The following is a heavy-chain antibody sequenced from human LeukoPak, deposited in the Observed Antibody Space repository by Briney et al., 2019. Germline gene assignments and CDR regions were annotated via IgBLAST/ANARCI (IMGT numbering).Heavy chain of an antibody. Sequence: SETLSLTCAVYGGSFSGYYWSWIRQPPGKGLEWIWAINHSGSTNYNPSLKSRVTISVDTSKNQFSLKLISVTAADTAVYYCARDVSGDSSGYYNWFDPWGQGTLVTVSS. CDR2: INHSGST. J-gene: IGHJ5*02. D-gene: IGHD3-22*01. CDR1: GGSFSGYY. V-gene: IGHV4-34*01. CDR3: ARDVSGDSSGYYNWFDP.